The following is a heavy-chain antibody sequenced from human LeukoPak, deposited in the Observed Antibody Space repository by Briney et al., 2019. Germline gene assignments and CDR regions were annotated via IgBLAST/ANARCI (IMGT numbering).Heavy chain of an antibody. J-gene: IGHJ5*02. CDR3: AREGVGFDP. V-gene: IGHV3-48*01. Sequence: GGSLRLSCAASGFTFSSYSMNWVRQAPGKGLEWVSYISSSSSTIYYADSVKGRFTISRDNVKDSLYLQMSSLRAEDTAVYYCAREGVGFDPWGQGTLVTVSS. CDR1: GFTFSSYS. D-gene: IGHD3-10*01. CDR2: ISSSSSTI.